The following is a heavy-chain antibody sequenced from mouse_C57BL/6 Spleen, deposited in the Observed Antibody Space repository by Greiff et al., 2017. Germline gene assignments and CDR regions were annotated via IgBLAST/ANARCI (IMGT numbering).Heavy chain of an antibody. CDR2: IDPETGGI. V-gene: IGHV1-15*01. Sequence: VKLQQSGAELVRPGASVTLSCKASGYTFTDYDMHWVKQTPVHGLEWIGAIDPETGGIAYKQKFKGKAILTADKSSSTAYMELRSLTSEDSAVYYCTRTYYIKYPVADWGQGTLVTVSA. D-gene: IGHD2-5*01. J-gene: IGHJ3*01. CDR3: TRTYYIKYPVAD. CDR1: GYTFTDYD.